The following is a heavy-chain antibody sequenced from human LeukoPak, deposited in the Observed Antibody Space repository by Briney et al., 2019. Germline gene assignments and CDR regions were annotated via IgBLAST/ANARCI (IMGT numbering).Heavy chain of an antibody. V-gene: IGHV4-34*01. CDR1: GGSFSGYY. D-gene: IGHD4-17*01. CDR3: ARRHYGAPVGFDY. Sequence: ASETLSLTCAVYGGSFSGYYWSWIRQPPGKGLEWIGEINHSGSTNYNPSLKSRVTISVDTSKNQFSLKLSSVTAADTAVYYCARRHYGAPVGFDYWGQGTLVTVSS. J-gene: IGHJ4*02. CDR2: INHSGST.